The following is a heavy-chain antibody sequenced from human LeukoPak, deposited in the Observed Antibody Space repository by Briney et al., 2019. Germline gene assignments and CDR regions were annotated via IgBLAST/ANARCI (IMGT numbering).Heavy chain of an antibody. CDR1: GGSFSGYY. V-gene: IGHV4-34*01. CDR3: ARRPESYFDY. Sequence: SETLSLTCAVYGGSFSGYYWSWIRQPPGKGLEWIGEINHSGSTNYNPSLKSRVTISVDTSKNQFSLKLSSVTAADTAVYYCARRPESYFDYWGQGTLVTVSP. J-gene: IGHJ4*02. CDR2: INHSGST.